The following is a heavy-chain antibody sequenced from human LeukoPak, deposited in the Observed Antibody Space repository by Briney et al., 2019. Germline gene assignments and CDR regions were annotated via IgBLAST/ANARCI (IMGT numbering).Heavy chain of an antibody. CDR3: AGLVGDYGDYGGEYYYYGMDV. CDR1: GGSISSSGYY. V-gene: IGHV4-39*01. D-gene: IGHD4-17*01. Sequence: SETLSLTCTASGGSISSSGYYWGWIRQPPGKGLEWIASINYSGTTYYNPSLKSRVTTSEDRSKNQFSLKLSSVTATDTAVYYCAGLVGDYGDYGGEYYYYGMDVWGQGTTVTVSS. CDR2: INYSGTT. J-gene: IGHJ6*02.